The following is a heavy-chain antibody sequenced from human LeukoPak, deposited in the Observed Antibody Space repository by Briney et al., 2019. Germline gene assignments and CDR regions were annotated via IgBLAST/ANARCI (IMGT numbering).Heavy chain of an antibody. D-gene: IGHD2-15*01. CDR1: TFTFSSYG. CDR2: ISGSGGST. Sequence: PGGSLRLSCGASTFTFSSYGMSWVRQAPGKGLEWVSAISGSGGSTYYADSVKGRFTISRDNSKNSLYLQMNSLRAEDTAVYYCAKDGYCSAGSCFSANDAFDIWGQATMVTVSS. J-gene: IGHJ3*02. V-gene: IGHV3-23*01. CDR3: AKDGYCSAGSCFSANDAFDI.